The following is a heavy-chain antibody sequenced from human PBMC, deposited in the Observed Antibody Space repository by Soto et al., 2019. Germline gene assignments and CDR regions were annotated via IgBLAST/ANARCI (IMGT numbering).Heavy chain of an antibody. D-gene: IGHD3-22*01. CDR2: ISYSGRT. CDR1: GASVSSASYY. Sequence: QVQLQESGPGLVKPSETLSLTCSVSGASVSSASYYWSWIRQPPGKGPEWIGYISYSGRTNYNPSLKSRVTISSDPSKNQLSLRVTSVTAADTAVYFCARVENDSSGYPKKWFDYWGQGILVTVSS. CDR3: ARVENDSSGYPKKWFDY. J-gene: IGHJ4*02. V-gene: IGHV4-61*01.